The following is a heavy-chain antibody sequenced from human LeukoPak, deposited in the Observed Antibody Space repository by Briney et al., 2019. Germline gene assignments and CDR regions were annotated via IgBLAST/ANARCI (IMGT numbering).Heavy chain of an antibody. D-gene: IGHD5-12*01. J-gene: IGHJ5*02. CDR3: TTDFLQGYSGS. Sequence: GGSLRLSRAASGFTLRNVWLTWVRQAPGKGLECVGRVKSRDVGRPPDDAAPVKSRYTISRNDSKNTVYLQMIGLQTEDTAVYYCTTDFLQGYSGSWGQGTLVTVSS. V-gene: IGHV3-15*01. CDR2: VKSRDVGRPP. CDR1: GFTLRNVW.